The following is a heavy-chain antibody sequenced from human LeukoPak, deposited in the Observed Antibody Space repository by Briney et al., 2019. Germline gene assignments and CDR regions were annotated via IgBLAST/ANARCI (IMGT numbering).Heavy chain of an antibody. V-gene: IGHV1-8*01. Sequence: GASVKVSCKASGYTFTSYDINSVRQATGQGLEWMGWMNPNSGNTGYAQKFQGRVTMTRNTSISTAYMELSSLRSEDTAVYYCARGRTLYDYVWGSYQGPKDYWGQGTLVTVSS. CDR2: MNPNSGNT. CDR3: ARGRTLYDYVWGSYQGPKDY. D-gene: IGHD3-16*02. CDR1: GYTFTSYD. J-gene: IGHJ4*02.